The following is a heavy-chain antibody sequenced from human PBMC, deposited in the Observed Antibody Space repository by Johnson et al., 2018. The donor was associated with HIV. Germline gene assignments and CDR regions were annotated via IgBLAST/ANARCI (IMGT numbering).Heavy chain of an antibody. CDR2: IDRSSRT. D-gene: IGHD3-10*01. V-gene: IGHV3-53*01. Sequence: EVQLVESGGGLIQPGGSLRLSCAASGFTVSTNYMGWVRLAPGKGLEWVSYIDRSSRTDYADSVTGGFTVSRDSSKNTLYLQMNSLRVEDTAVYYCASSSLAWGVDAFDIWGQGTKVTVSS. CDR3: ASSSLAWGVDAFDI. J-gene: IGHJ3*02. CDR1: GFTVSTNY.